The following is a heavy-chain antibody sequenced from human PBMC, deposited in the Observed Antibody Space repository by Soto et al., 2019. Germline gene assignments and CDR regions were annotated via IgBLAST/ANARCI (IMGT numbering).Heavy chain of an antibody. D-gene: IGHD3-10*01. CDR2: IIPIFGTA. CDR1: GGTFSSYA. CDR3: ARDGSGIMIYYYYYGMDV. J-gene: IGHJ6*02. V-gene: IGHV1-69*05. Sequence: GASVKVSCKASGGTFSSYAISWVRQAPGQGLEWMGGIIPIFGTANYAQKFQGRVTITTDESTSTAYMELRSLRSDDTAVYYCARDGSGIMIYYYYYGMDVWGQGTTVTVSS.